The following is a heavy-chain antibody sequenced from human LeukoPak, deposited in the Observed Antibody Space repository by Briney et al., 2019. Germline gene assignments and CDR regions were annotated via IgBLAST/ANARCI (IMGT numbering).Heavy chain of an antibody. J-gene: IGHJ4*02. CDR3: ATGGGWWLTFDY. V-gene: IGHV4-59*01. CDR2: IYYSGST. D-gene: IGHD2-15*01. Sequence: PSETLSLTCTVSGGSISSYYWSWIRQPPGKGLEWIGYIYYSGSTNYNPSLKSRVTISVDTSKNQFSLKLSSVTAADTAVYYCATGGGWWLTFDYWGQGTLVTVSS. CDR1: GGSISSYY.